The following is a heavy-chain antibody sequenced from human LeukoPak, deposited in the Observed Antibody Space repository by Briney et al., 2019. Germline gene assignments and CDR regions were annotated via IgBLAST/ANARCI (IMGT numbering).Heavy chain of an antibody. CDR1: GFTFSSYE. CDR3: ARQEAAIAAAGTFDP. CDR2: ISSSGSTI. J-gene: IGHJ5*02. V-gene: IGHV3-48*03. D-gene: IGHD6-13*01. Sequence: GGSLRLSCAASGFTFSSYEMNWVRQAPGKGLEWVSYISSSGSTIYYADSVKGRFTISRDNAKNSLYLQMNSLRAEDTAVYYCARQEAAIAAAGTFDPWGQGTLVTVSS.